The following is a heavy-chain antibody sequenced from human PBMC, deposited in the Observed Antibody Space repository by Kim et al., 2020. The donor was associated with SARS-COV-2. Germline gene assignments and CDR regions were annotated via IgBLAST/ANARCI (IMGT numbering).Heavy chain of an antibody. J-gene: IGHJ6*02. V-gene: IGHV3-33*01. CDR3: ARGYSSSSLYYYYGMDV. D-gene: IGHD6-6*01. CDR2: IWYDGSNK. Sequence: GGSLRLSCAASGFTFSSYGMHWVRQAPGKGLEWVAVIWYDGSNKYYEDSVKGRFTISRDNSKNTLYLQMNSLRAEDTAVYYCARGYSSSSLYYYYGMDVWGQGTTVTVSS. CDR1: GFTFSSYG.